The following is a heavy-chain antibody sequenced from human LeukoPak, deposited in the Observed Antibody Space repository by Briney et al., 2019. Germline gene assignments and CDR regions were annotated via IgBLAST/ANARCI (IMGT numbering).Heavy chain of an antibody. J-gene: IGHJ3*02. V-gene: IGHV1-24*01. CDR2: FDPEDGET. CDR3: ATDRYGSGSLDAFDI. CDR1: GYTLTELS. Sequence: ASVKVSCKVSGYTLTELSMHWVRQAPGKGLEWMGGFDPEDGETIYAQKFQGRVTMTEDTSTDTAYMELSSLRSEDTDVYYCATDRYGSGSLDAFDIWGQGTMVTVSS. D-gene: IGHD3-10*01.